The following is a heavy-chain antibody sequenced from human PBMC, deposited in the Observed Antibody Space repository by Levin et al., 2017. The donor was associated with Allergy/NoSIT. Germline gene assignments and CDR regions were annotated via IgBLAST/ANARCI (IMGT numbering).Heavy chain of an antibody. J-gene: IGHJ3*02. CDR1: GFTFSSYS. CDR3: VRERALHSHDVFDI. D-gene: IGHD4-11*01. CDR2: ISSISTYI. Sequence: PGGSLRLSCGASGFTFSSYSMNWVRQTPGKGLEWVSSISSISTYIYYADSVRGRFTISRDNAKNSLYLQMNSLRADDTAVYYCVRERALHSHDVFDIWGQGTMVTVSS. V-gene: IGHV3-21*01.